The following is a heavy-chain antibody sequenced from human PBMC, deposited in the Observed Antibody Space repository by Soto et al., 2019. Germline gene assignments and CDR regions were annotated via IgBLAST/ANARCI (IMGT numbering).Heavy chain of an antibody. J-gene: IGHJ4*02. Sequence: TSETLSLTCAVSGGSISSGCYSWSWIRQPPGEGLEWIGYIYYSGSTYYNPSLKSRVTISVDTSKNQFSLKLSSATAADTAVYYCARHGGSGVDYWGQGTLVTVSS. CDR1: GGSISSGCYS. CDR3: ARHGGSGVDY. CDR2: IYYSGST. D-gene: IGHD6-19*01. V-gene: IGHV4-30-2*03.